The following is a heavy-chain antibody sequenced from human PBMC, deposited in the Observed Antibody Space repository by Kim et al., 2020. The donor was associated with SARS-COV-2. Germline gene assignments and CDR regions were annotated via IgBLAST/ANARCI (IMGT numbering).Heavy chain of an antibody. V-gene: IGHV1-3*01. Sequence: SQKFQGRVTITRDTSAITAYMELSSLRSEGTAVYYCARDRIAVAGTDFDYWGQGTLVTVSS. D-gene: IGHD6-19*01. J-gene: IGHJ4*02. CDR3: ARDRIAVAGTDFDY.